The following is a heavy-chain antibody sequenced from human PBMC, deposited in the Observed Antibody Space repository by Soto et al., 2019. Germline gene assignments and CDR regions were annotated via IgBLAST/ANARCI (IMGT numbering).Heavy chain of an antibody. Sequence: SLKLSSKSPGGTFSTYTIYWVRQAPGQGLEWMGRIIPLFGTAKYAQNFQDRVTITAEESTSTAYMELTTLTSEDTAVYYCARRLDDRAEDGFDVWGEGT. CDR1: GGTFSTYT. CDR2: IIPLFGTA. D-gene: IGHD3-16*01. V-gene: IGHV1-69*13. CDR3: ARRLDDRAEDGFDV. J-gene: IGHJ3*01.